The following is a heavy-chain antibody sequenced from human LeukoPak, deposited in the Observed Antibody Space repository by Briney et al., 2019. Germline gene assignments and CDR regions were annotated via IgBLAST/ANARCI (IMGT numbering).Heavy chain of an antibody. CDR1: GFTFSRYW. Sequence: GGSLRLSCAASGFTFSRYWMHWVRQAPGKGLVWVSRIKTDGTYTSYADSVKGRFTISRDNSKNTLYLQMNSLRVEDTAVFYCVRPKHSSTSWLHYGMDVWGQGTTVIVSS. V-gene: IGHV3-74*01. J-gene: IGHJ6*02. CDR2: IKTDGTYT. D-gene: IGHD2-2*01. CDR3: VRPKHSSTSWLHYGMDV.